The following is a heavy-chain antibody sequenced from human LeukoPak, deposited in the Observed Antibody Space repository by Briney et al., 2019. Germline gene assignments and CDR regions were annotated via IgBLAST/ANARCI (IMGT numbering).Heavy chain of an antibody. CDR1: GYPISRGYY. Sequence: SETLSLTCGVSGYPISRGYYWAWIRQPPGKGLEWIATIYHTGSTYYNPSLESRVTISVDTSKNEFSLNLNSVTAADTAVYFCARAGWIITSGIDYWGQGALVTVSS. CDR3: ARAGWIITSGIDY. J-gene: IGHJ4*02. V-gene: IGHV4-38-2*01. D-gene: IGHD1-20*01. CDR2: IYHTGST.